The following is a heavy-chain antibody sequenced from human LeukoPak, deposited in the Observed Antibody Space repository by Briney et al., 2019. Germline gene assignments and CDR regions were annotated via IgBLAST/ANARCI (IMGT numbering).Heavy chain of an antibody. J-gene: IGHJ3*02. D-gene: IGHD1-26*01. Sequence: GGSLRLSCAASGFIFENYNMNWVRQAPGKGLEWVAYINVITGYIYYADSLEGRFTISRDNAKKSLFLEMNSLRVEDTAVYYCARDRSGSSSVDDAFDIWGQGIMVTVSS. V-gene: IGHV3-21*01. CDR3: ARDRSGSSSVDDAFDI. CDR2: INVITGYI. CDR1: GFIFENYN.